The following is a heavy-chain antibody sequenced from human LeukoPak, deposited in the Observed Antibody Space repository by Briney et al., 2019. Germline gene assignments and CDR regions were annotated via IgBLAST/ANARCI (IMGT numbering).Heavy chain of an antibody. CDR2: INHSGST. J-gene: IGHJ4*02. CDR3: ARAPMVRGRTAADY. V-gene: IGHV4-34*01. CDR1: GGSFSGYY. Sequence: SETLSLTCAVYGGSFSGYYWSWIRQPPGKGLEWIGEINHSGSTNYKPSLKSRVTISVDTSKNQFSLKLSSVTAADTAVYYCARAPMVRGRTAADYWGQGTLVTVSS. D-gene: IGHD3-10*01.